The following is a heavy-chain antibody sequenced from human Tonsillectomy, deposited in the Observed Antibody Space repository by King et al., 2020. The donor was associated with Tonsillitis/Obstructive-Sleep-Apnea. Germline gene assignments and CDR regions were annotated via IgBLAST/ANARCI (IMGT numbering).Heavy chain of an antibody. V-gene: IGHV3-30*04. CDR2: ISYDGSNK. CDR1: GFTFSSYA. CDR3: ARDLVGKIQLWSLDY. J-gene: IGHJ4*02. Sequence: QLVQSGGGVVQPGRSLRLSCAASGFTFSSYAMHWVRQAPGKGLEWVAVISYDGSNKYYADSVKGRFTISRDNSKNTLYLQMNSLRAEDTAVYYCARDLVGKIQLWSLDYWGQGTLVTVSS. D-gene: IGHD5-18*01.